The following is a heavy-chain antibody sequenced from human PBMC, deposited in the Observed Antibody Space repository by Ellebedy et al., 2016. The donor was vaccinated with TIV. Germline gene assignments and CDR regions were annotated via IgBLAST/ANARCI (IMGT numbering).Heavy chain of an antibody. CDR2: ISGSSITK. CDR1: GFTFSPYA. V-gene: IGHV3-48*04. J-gene: IGHJ3*02. Sequence: GESLKISCAASGFTFSPYAMNWVRQAPGKGLEWVSFISGSSITKNYADSVKGRFTISRDNAKNSLYLLMNSLRGEDTAVYYCATDGSYGDYRSPTHAFVMWGQGTLVTVSS. CDR3: ATDGSYGDYRSPTHAFVM. D-gene: IGHD4-17*01.